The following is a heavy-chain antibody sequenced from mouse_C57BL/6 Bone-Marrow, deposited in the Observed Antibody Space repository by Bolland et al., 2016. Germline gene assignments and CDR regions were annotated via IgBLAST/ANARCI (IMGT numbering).Heavy chain of an antibody. CDR3: TRGYDANTGLFAY. J-gene: IGHJ3*01. V-gene: IGHV6-6*01. D-gene: IGHD2-3*01. Sequence: NNHATYYAESVKGRFTISRDDSKSSVYLQMNSLRTEGPGIYYCTRGYDANTGLFAYWGQGTLV. CDR2: NNHAT.